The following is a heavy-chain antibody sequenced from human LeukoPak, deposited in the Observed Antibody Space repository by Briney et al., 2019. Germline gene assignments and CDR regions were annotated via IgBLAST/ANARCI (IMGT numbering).Heavy chain of an antibody. CDR3: ARGKDYYDSSGYSNWFDP. CDR2: IYYSGST. V-gene: IGHV4-59*11. CDR1: GGSISSHY. Sequence: PSETLSLTCTVSGGSISSHYWSWIRQPPGKGLEWIGYIYYSGSTNYNPSLKSRVTISVDTSKNLFSLKLSSVTAADTAVYYCARGKDYYDSSGYSNWFDPWGQGTLVTVSS. J-gene: IGHJ5*02. D-gene: IGHD3-22*01.